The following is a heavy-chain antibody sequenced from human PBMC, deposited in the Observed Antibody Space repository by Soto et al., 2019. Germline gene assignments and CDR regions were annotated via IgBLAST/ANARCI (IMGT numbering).Heavy chain of an antibody. D-gene: IGHD3-16*02. CDR3: ARYRFSGTRWSKFDY. CDR1: GVTVSSDAYY. CDR2: IYHTGST. Sequence: SETLSLTCTVSGVTVSSDAYYWSRIRQHPGRGLEWIGNIYHTGSTYYSPSLKSRVVISLDTSKNQFSLRLTSVTAADTAVYFCARYRFSGTRWSKFDYWGQGTLVTVSS. V-gene: IGHV4-31*03. J-gene: IGHJ4*02.